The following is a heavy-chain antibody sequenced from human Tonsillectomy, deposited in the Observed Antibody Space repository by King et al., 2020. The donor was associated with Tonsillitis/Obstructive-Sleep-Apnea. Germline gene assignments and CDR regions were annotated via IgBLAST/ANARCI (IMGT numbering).Heavy chain of an antibody. Sequence: VQLVESGGGVVQPGRSLRLSCAASGFTFSYYAMHWVRHAPGKGLEWVAFIWYDGTNKYYADSVKGRFTISRDNSKNTLYLQMNSLRADDTAVYYCARKTGYNLGAFDIWGQGTMVTVSS. CDR2: IWYDGTNK. CDR3: ARKTGYNLGAFDI. V-gene: IGHV3-33*01. D-gene: IGHD5-24*01. J-gene: IGHJ3*02. CDR1: GFTFSYYA.